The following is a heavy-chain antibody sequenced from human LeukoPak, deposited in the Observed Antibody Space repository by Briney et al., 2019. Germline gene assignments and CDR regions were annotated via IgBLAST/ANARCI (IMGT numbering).Heavy chain of an antibody. CDR2: IYYSGST. Sequence: SETLSLTCTVSGGSISSSSYYWGWIRPPPGKGLEWIGSIYYSGSTYYNPFLKSRVTISVDTSKNQFSLKLSSVTAADTAVYYCARRNPYYDSSGYYLADAFDIWGQGTMVTVSS. CDR3: ARRNPYYDSSGYYLADAFDI. V-gene: IGHV4-39*01. CDR1: GGSISSSSYY. D-gene: IGHD3-22*01. J-gene: IGHJ3*02.